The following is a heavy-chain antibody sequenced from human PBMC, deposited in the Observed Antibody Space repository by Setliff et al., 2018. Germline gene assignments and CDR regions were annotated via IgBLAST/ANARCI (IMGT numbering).Heavy chain of an antibody. V-gene: IGHV3-20*04. CDR3: ATVYGFIVGATRAFDI. J-gene: IGHJ3*02. D-gene: IGHD1-26*01. Sequence: GGSLRLSCAASGFTFDDYGMSWVRQAPGKGLEWVSGINWNGGSTGYADSVKGRFTISRDNAKNSLYLQMNSLRAEDTALYYCATVYGFIVGATRAFDIWGQGTMVTVSS. CDR2: INWNGGST. CDR1: GFTFDDYG.